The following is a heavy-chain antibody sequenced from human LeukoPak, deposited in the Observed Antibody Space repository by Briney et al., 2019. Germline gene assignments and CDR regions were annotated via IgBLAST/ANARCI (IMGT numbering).Heavy chain of an antibody. D-gene: IGHD2-15*01. J-gene: IGHJ4*02. CDR1: GYTFTSYA. Sequence: ASVKVSCKASGYTFTSYAINWVRQAPGQGFEWMGWINTYNGNTNYAQKLQGRVTMTADISTSTAYMELRSLRSDDTAVYHCARGGSRMVTYGSLDYWGQGSLVTVSS. CDR3: ARGGSRMVTYGSLDY. V-gene: IGHV1-18*01. CDR2: INTYNGNT.